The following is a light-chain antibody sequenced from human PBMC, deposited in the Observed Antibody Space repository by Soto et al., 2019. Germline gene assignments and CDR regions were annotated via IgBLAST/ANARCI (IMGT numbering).Light chain of an antibody. CDR3: AAWDGSLSGYV. J-gene: IGLJ1*01. CDR1: SSNIGSNT. Sequence: QPVLTQPPSTSGTPGQRVTISCSGSSSNIGSNTVNWYQQLPGTAPKLLIYSNNQRPSGVPDRFSGSKSGTSASLAISGLQSEDEADYYCAAWDGSLSGYVFGTGTKVTVL. CDR2: SNN. V-gene: IGLV1-44*01.